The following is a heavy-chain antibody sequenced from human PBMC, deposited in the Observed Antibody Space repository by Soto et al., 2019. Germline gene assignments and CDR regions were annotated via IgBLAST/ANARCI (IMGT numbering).Heavy chain of an antibody. CDR3: ARVMVRGVIAY. CDR2: INHSGST. Sequence: PSETLSLTCIVSGGSFSGYYWSWIRQPPGKGLEWIGEINHSGSTNYNPSLKSRVTISVDTSKNQFSLKLSSVTAADTAVYYCARVMVRGVIAYWGQGTLVTVSS. J-gene: IGHJ4*02. V-gene: IGHV4-34*01. CDR1: GGSFSGYY. D-gene: IGHD3-10*01.